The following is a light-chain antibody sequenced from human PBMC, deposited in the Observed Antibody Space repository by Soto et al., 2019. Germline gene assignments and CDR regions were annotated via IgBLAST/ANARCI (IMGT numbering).Light chain of an antibody. CDR1: SSDVGGYNY. V-gene: IGLV2-14*03. CDR2: DVS. CDR3: SSYMSSSTVI. Sequence: QSALTQPASVSGSPGQSITISCTGTSSDVGGYNYVSWYQQHPGKAPKLIIYDVSNRPSGVSNRFSGSKSGNTASLTISGLQAEDESDFYCSSYMSSSTVIFGGGTKLTVL. J-gene: IGLJ2*01.